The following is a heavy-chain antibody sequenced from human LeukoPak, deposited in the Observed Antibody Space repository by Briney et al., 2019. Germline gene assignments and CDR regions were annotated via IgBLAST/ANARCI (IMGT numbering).Heavy chain of an antibody. CDR2: IWDDGSEK. CDR3: ATSYSTGWSRGYFDY. CDR1: GLNFRTHG. D-gene: IGHD6-19*01. Sequence: GGSLRLSCATSGLNFRTHGMHWVRQAPGKGLEWVAVIWDDGSEKYYAGFVEGRFAISRDSSKNTLYLQMNSLRTEDTAVYYCATSYSTGWSRGYFDYWGQGTLVTVSS. J-gene: IGHJ4*02. V-gene: IGHV3-33*01.